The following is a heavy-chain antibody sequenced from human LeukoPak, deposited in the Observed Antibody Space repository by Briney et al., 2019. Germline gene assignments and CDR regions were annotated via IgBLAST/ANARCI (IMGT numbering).Heavy chain of an antibody. CDR1: GFTFSSYG. V-gene: IGHV3-33*01. J-gene: IGHJ6*03. D-gene: IGHD5-24*01. CDR3: ARGLQVRYYYNYMDV. Sequence: GGSLRLSCAASGFTFSSYGMHWVRQAPGKGLEWVAVIWYDGSNKYYADSVKGRFTISRDNSKNTLYLQMNSLRAGDTAVYYCARGLQVRYYYNYMDVWGKGTTVTVSS. CDR2: IWYDGSNK.